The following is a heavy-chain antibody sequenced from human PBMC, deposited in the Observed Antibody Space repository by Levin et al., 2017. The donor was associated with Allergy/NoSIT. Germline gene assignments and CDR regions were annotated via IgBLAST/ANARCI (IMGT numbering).Heavy chain of an antibody. J-gene: IGHJ4*02. CDR3: ARGSVGDSSSWDPSFVY. V-gene: IGHV4-59*01. D-gene: IGHD6-13*01. CDR2: IYYSGST. Sequence: SQTLSLTCTVSGGSISSSYWSWIRQPPGKGLEWIGYIYYSGSTNYNPSLKSRVTISVDTSKNQFSLKLSSVTAADTAVYYCARGSVGDSSSWDPSFVYWGQGTLVTVSS. CDR1: GGSISSSY.